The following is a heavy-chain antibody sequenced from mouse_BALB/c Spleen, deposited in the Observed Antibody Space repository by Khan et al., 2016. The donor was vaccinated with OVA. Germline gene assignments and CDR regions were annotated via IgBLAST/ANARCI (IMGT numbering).Heavy chain of an antibody. V-gene: IGHV1-7*01. J-gene: IGHJ2*01. CDR1: GYTFTSYW. CDR3: ARDRIDY. Sequence: QVQLKQSGAELAKPGASVKMSCKASGYTFTSYWMHWIKQRPGQGLEWIGYINPTSGYTDYNQKFKDKATLTADKSSSTAYMQLSSLTSDDSAVYYCARDRIDYWVQGTAFTVSS. CDR2: INPTSGYT.